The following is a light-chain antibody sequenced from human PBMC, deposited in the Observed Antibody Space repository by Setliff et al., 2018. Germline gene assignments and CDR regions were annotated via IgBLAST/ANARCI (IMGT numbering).Light chain of an antibody. J-gene: IGLJ1*01. CDR2: EVS. Sequence: QSVLTQHASVSGSPGQSITVSCTGTSSDVGSYNLVSWYQQHPGKAPKLMIYEVSKRPSGVSNRFSGSKSGNTASLTISGLQAEDETDYYCCSYAGSSTPYYVFGTGTKVTVL. CDR1: SSDVGSYNL. CDR3: CSYAGSSTPYYV. V-gene: IGLV2-23*02.